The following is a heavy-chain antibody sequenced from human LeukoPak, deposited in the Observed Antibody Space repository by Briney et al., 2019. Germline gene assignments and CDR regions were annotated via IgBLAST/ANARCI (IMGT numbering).Heavy chain of an antibody. CDR2: ISSSSSHI. CDR1: GFTFSSYS. D-gene: IGHD5-12*01. J-gene: IGHJ4*02. CDR3: ARNGNSGYDSLDY. Sequence: GGSLRLSCAASGFTFSSYSMNWVRQAPGKGLEWVSSISSSSSHIYYADSVKGRFTISRDNAKNSLYLQMNSLRAEDTAVYYCARNGNSGYDSLDYWGQGTLVTVSS. V-gene: IGHV3-21*01.